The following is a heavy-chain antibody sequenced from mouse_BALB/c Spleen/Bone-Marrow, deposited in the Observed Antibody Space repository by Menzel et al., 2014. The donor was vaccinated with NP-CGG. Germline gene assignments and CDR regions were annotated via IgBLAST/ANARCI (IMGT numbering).Heavy chain of an antibody. Sequence: EVQLVESGRGLVKPGGSLNLSCAASGFTFSSYVMSWVRQSPEKRLEWVAEISSGGSYTYYSDTATGRFTISRDNVKNALYQEMSSLRSEDTDMYHCARGNGTYGWYFDVWGAGTTVTVSS. V-gene: IGHV5-9-4*01. CDR2: ISSGGSYT. J-gene: IGHJ1*01. CDR3: ARGNGTYGWYFDV. D-gene: IGHD1-1*01. CDR1: GFTFSSYV.